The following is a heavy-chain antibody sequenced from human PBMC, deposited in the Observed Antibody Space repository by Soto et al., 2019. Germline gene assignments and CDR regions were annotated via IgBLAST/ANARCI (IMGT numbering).Heavy chain of an antibody. Sequence: SETLSLTCTVSGGSISSSSYYWGWIRQPPGKGLEWIASIYYSGSTYYNPSLKSRVTISVDTSKNQFSLRLRSVTAADTAVFFCARSDNYYYFDSWGPGTLVTVSS. CDR3: ARSDNYYYFDS. V-gene: IGHV4-39*01. J-gene: IGHJ4*02. CDR2: IYYSGST. D-gene: IGHD4-4*01. CDR1: GGSISSSSYY.